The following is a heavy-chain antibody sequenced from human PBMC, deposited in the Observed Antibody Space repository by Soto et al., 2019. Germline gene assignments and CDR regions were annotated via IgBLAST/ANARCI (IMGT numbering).Heavy chain of an antibody. D-gene: IGHD3-10*01. CDR3: ARGGGILLWFGELSDDAFDI. V-gene: IGHV1-18*01. J-gene: IGHJ3*02. CDR2: ISAYNGNT. Sequence: ASVKVSCKASGYTFTSYGISWVRQAPGQGLEWMGWISAYNGNTNYAQKLQGRVTMTTDTSTSTAYMELRSLRSDDTAVYYCARGGGILLWFGELSDDAFDIWGQGTIVTVSS. CDR1: GYTFTSYG.